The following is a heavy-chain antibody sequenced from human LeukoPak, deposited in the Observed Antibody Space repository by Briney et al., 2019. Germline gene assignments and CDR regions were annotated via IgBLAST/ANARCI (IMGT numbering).Heavy chain of an antibody. J-gene: IGHJ5*02. CDR3: AKAVGGYRTNGVCYIPNWFDP. Sequence: GGSLRLSCAASGFTFSSYGMHWVRQAPGKGLEWVAFIRYDGSNKYYADSVKGRFTISRDNSKNTLYLQMNSLRAEDTAVYYCAKAVGGYRTNGVCYIPNWFDPWGQGTLVTVSS. V-gene: IGHV3-30*02. D-gene: IGHD2-8*01. CDR2: IRYDGSNK. CDR1: GFTFSSYG.